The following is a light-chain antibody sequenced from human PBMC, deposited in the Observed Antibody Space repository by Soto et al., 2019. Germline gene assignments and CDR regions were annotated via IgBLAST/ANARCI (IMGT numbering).Light chain of an antibody. V-gene: IGKV3-15*01. CDR1: QSVSSS. J-gene: IGKJ4*01. Sequence: SLDPQYLSPPSLAALSCAASQSVSSSLAWYQQKPGQAPRLLIYGASTRATGIPVRFSGSGSGTEFTLTISSLQSEDFAVYYCQHHNSYTVTFGGGTKVDI. CDR2: GAS. CDR3: QHHNSYTVT.